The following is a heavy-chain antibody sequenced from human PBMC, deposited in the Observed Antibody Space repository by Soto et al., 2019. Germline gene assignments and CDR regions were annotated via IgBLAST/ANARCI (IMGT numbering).Heavy chain of an antibody. CDR2: INHSGST. CDR3: ARGFRGAVRFDP. J-gene: IGHJ5*02. D-gene: IGHD3-10*01. Sequence: QVQLQQWGAGLLKPSETLSLTCAVYGGSFSGYYWSWIRQPPGKGLEWIREINHSGSTNYKPSLKSLVTISVDTSKNQFSLKLSSVTAADTAVYYCARGFRGAVRFDPWGQGTLVTVSS. CDR1: GGSFSGYY. V-gene: IGHV4-34*01.